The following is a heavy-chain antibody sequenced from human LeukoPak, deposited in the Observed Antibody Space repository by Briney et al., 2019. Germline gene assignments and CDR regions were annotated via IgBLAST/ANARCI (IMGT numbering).Heavy chain of an antibody. D-gene: IGHD3-9*01. CDR2: IYYSGST. CDR3: ARHGLRYFDWPKRYFDY. V-gene: IGHV4-59*08. J-gene: IGHJ4*02. Sequence: SETLSLTCTVSGGSISSYYWSWIRQPPGKGLEWIGYIYYSGSTNYNPSLKSRVTISVDTSKNQFSLKLSSVTAADTAVYYCARHGLRYFDWPKRYFDYWGQGTLVTVSS. CDR1: GGSISSYY.